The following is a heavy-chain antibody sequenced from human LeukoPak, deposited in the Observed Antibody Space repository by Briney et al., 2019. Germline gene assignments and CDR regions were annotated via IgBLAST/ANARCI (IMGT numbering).Heavy chain of an antibody. Sequence: PGGSLRLSCTASGFTFGDYAMSWFRQAPGKGLEGVGFIRSKAYGGTTEYAASVKGRFTISRDDSKSIAYLQMNSLKTEDTAVYYCTRSMTTVTLAFDYWGQGTLVTVSS. CDR2: IRSKAYGGTT. CDR3: TRSMTTVTLAFDY. CDR1: GFTFGDYA. V-gene: IGHV3-49*03. J-gene: IGHJ4*02. D-gene: IGHD4-17*01.